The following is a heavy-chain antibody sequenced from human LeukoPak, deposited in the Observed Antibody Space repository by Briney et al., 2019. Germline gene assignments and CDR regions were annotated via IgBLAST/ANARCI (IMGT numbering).Heavy chain of an antibody. V-gene: IGHV3-23*01. CDR2: ISGSGGST. CDR1: GFTFSSYG. Sequence: PGGSLRLSCAASGFTFSSYGMSWVRQAPGKGLEWVSAISGSGGSTYYADSVKGRFTISRDNAKNSLYLRMNSRRAEDTAVYYCARDVPAIAAAGTPDYWGQGTLVTVSS. J-gene: IGHJ4*02. D-gene: IGHD6-13*01. CDR3: ARDVPAIAAAGTPDY.